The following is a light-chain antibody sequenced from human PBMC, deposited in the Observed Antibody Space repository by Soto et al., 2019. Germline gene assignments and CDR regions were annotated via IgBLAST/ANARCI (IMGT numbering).Light chain of an antibody. CDR2: EVS. CDR3: SSYTSSSTYV. Sequence: QSVLTQPASVSGSPGQSITISCTGTSSDVGGYNYVSWYQQHPGKASKLMLYEVSNRPSVVSNRFSGPKSGNTASLTISGLQAEDEADYYCSSYTSSSTYVFGPGTKV. CDR1: SSDVGGYNY. J-gene: IGLJ1*01. V-gene: IGLV2-14*01.